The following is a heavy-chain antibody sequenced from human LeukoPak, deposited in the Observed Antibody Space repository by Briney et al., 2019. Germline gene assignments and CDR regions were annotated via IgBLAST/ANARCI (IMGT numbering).Heavy chain of an antibody. Sequence: PSETLSLTCTVSGASITSRDFYWGWFRQPPGEGVEWIGSASGYYGGDSFYNTSLESRVTISIHTSKNQFSLKLSSVTAADTAVYYCARLRPVNWFDPWGQGTLVTVSS. CDR3: ARLRPVNWFDP. CDR2: ASGYYGGDS. J-gene: IGHJ5*02. CDR1: GASITSRDFY. V-gene: IGHV4-39*01.